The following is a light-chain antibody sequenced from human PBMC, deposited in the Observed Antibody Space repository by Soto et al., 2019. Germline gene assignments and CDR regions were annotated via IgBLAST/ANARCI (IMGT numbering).Light chain of an antibody. Sequence: QAVVTQPPSVSGAPGQRVTISCTGSSSNIGAGYVVHWYQQLPGTAPKLLIYGNSNRPSGVPDRSSGSKSGTSASLAITGLQAEDEADYYCQSYDSSLSGSVFGGGTKLTVL. CDR1: SSNIGAGYV. CDR2: GNS. J-gene: IGLJ2*01. V-gene: IGLV1-40*01. CDR3: QSYDSSLSGSV.